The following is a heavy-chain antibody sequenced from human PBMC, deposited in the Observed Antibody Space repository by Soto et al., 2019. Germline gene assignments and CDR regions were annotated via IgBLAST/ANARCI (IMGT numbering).Heavy chain of an antibody. CDR2: ISGSGGST. D-gene: IGHD2-2*01. CDR1: GFTFSSYA. CDR3: AKDEGLVPAASDY. J-gene: IGHJ4*02. V-gene: IGHV3-23*01. Sequence: EVQLLESGGGLVQPGGSLTLSCAASGFTFSSYAMSWVRQAPGKGLEWVSAISGSGGSTYYADSVKGRFTISRDNSKNTLYLQMNSLRAEDTAVYYCAKDEGLVPAASDYWGQGTLVTVSS.